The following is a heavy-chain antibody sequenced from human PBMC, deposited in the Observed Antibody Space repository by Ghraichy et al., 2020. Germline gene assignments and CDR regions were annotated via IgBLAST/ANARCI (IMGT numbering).Heavy chain of an antibody. CDR3: ATFTTVTAY. Sequence: ESLNISCAVSGGSISSSNWWNWVRQPPGKGLEWIGEIYHSGSTNYNPSLKSRVTISVDKSKNQFSLKLSSVTAADTAVYYCATFTTVTAYWGQGTLVTVSS. CDR2: IYHSGST. D-gene: IGHD4-17*01. J-gene: IGHJ4*02. V-gene: IGHV4-4*02. CDR1: GGSISSSNW.